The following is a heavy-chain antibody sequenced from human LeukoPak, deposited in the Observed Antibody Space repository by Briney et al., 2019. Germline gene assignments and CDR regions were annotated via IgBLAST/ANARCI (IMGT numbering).Heavy chain of an antibody. D-gene: IGHD6-19*01. Sequence: ASVKVSCKASGYTFTSYDINWVRQATGQGLKWMEWINPNSGNTGYAQKFQGRVTMTRNTSISTAYMELSSLRSEDTAVYYCARGKIAVAGTAYYFDYWGQGTLVTVSS. CDR2: INPNSGNT. CDR3: ARGKIAVAGTAYYFDY. V-gene: IGHV1-8*01. J-gene: IGHJ4*02. CDR1: GYTFTSYD.